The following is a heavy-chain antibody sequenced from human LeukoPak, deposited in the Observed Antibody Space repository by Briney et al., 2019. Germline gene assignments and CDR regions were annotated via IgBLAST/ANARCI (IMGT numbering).Heavy chain of an antibody. CDR1: GFTFSSYA. V-gene: IGHV3-30-3*01. D-gene: IGHD6-19*01. Sequence: KAGGSLRLSCAASGFTFSSYAMHWVRQAPGKGLEWVAVISYDGSNKYYADSVKGRFTISRDNSKNTLYLQMNSLRAEDTAVYYCAKDIAVAGPRYFDLWGRGTLVTVSS. CDR2: ISYDGSNK. J-gene: IGHJ2*01. CDR3: AKDIAVAGPRYFDL.